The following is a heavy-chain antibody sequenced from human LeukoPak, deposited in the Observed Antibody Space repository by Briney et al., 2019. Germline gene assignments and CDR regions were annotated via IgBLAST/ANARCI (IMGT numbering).Heavy chain of an antibody. D-gene: IGHD5-18*01. CDR2: INHSGST. CDR3: ARGGYSLYDY. J-gene: IGHJ4*02. Sequence: PSETLSLTCAVYGGAFSGYYWSWIRQPPVKGLEWIGEINHSGSTNYNPSLKSRVTISVDTSKNQFSLKVSSVTAADTAVYYCARGGYSLYDYWGQGTLVTVSS. V-gene: IGHV4-34*01. CDR1: GGAFSGYY.